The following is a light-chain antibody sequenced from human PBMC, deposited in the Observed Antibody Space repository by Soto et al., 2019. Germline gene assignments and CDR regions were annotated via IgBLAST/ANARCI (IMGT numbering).Light chain of an antibody. CDR1: QSISSW. CDR2: DAS. CDR3: QQYNSYCT. Sequence: DIQITQSPSTLSSSVGDIFTITCRASQSISSWLAWYQQKPGKAPKLLIYDASSLESGVPSRFSGSGSGTEFTLTISSLQPDDFATYYCQQYNSYCTFGQGTRLEIK. V-gene: IGKV1-5*01. J-gene: IGKJ5*01.